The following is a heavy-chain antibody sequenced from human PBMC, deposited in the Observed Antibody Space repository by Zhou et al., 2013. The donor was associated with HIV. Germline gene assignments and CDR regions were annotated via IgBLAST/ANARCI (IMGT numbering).Heavy chain of an antibody. D-gene: IGHD3-10*01. CDR2: IIPMLGIG. V-gene: IGHV1-69*04. Sequence: QVQLVQSGAEVKKPGSSVKVSCKASGGTFSSYAVNWVRQAPGQGLEWMGRIIPMLGIGNYAQKFQGRVTITADKSTSTAYMELSSLRSEDTAVYYCARGTYYYGSGRPYYNYYYMDVWAKGPRSPS. J-gene: IGHJ6*03. CDR3: ARGTYYYGSGRPYYNYYYMDV. CDR1: GGTFSSYA.